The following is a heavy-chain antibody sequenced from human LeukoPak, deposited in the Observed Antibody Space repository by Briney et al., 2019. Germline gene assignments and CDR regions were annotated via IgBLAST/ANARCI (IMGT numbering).Heavy chain of an antibody. CDR2: INHSGST. D-gene: IGHD3-3*01. CDR1: GGSISSYY. V-gene: IGHV4-34*01. Sequence: SETLSLTCTVSGGSISSYYWSWIRQPPGTGLEWIGEINHSGSTNYNPSLKSRVTISVDTSKNQFSLKLSSVTAADTAVYYCARGRITIFGVVISFDYWGQGTLVTVSS. CDR3: ARGRITIFGVVISFDY. J-gene: IGHJ4*02.